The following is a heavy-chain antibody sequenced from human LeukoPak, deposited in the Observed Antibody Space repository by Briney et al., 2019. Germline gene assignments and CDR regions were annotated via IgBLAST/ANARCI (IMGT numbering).Heavy chain of an antibody. CDR2: ISWNGNSI. J-gene: IGHJ4*02. CDR1: GFTFSSIH. V-gene: IGHV3-66*03. CDR3: ARGTFDWSSYYFDY. D-gene: IGHD3-9*01. Sequence: GGSLRLSCAASGFTFSSIHMVWVRQAPGKGLEWVSAISWNGNSIVYADSVKGRFTIARDNSKNTLYLQMNSLRAEDTAVYYCARGTFDWSSYYFDYWGQGTLVTVSS.